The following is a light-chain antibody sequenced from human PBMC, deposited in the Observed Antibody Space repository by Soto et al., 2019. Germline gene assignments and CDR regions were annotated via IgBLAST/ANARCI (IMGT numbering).Light chain of an antibody. J-gene: IGKJ1*01. CDR1: QRMSDW. CDR2: DAS. CDR3: QQYDTYPWT. Sequence: DIQMTQSHTTLSASVGDRVIITCRASQRMSDWLAWYQHKPGKAPTLLSYDASSLENGVPSRLRDSGSGTDFTLTISSLQPNEFGTYYCQQYDTYPWTFGQGTKVEIK. V-gene: IGKV1-5*01.